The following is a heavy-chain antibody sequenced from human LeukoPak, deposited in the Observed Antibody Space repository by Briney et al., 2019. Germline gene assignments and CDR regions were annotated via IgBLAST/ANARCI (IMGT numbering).Heavy chain of an antibody. Sequence: SETLSLTCTVSGGSVSSGSYYWSWIRPPPGKGLEWIGNIYYSGSTNYNPSLKSRVTISIDTSKNQFSLKLSSVTAADTAVYYCARTIVGASGNWFDPWGQGTLVTVSS. CDR3: ARTIVGASGNWFDP. CDR2: IYYSGST. CDR1: GGSVSSGSYY. V-gene: IGHV4-61*01. J-gene: IGHJ5*02. D-gene: IGHD1-26*01.